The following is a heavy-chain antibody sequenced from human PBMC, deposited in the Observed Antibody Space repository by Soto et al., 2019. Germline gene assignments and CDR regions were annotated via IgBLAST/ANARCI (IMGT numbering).Heavy chain of an antibody. CDR2: IYYYGNT. J-gene: IGHJ5*02. Sequence: QVQLQESGPGLVKPSQTLSLTCTVSGGSISSGGYYWSWIRQHPGKGLEWIGYIYYYGNTYYNPSLKXRXTXSXXTSKNQFSLKLSSVTAADTALYYCARAGGFNWFDPWGQGTLVTVSS. CDR1: GGSISSGGYY. V-gene: IGHV4-31*03. CDR3: ARAGGFNWFDP. D-gene: IGHD3-10*01.